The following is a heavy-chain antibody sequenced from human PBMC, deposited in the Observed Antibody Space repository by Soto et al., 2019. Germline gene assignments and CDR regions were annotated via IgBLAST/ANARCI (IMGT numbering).Heavy chain of an antibody. J-gene: IGHJ4*02. V-gene: IGHV1-18*01. Sequence: QVQLVQSGAEVKKPGASVKVSCKASGYTFTSYGISWVRQAPGQGLEWMGWISAYNGNTNYAQKLQGRVTMTTDTATSTAYMELRSLRSDDTAVYYCASSLPRLCAVAEYYFDYWGQGTLVTVSS. D-gene: IGHD6-19*01. CDR1: GYTFTSYG. CDR2: ISAYNGNT. CDR3: ASSLPRLCAVAEYYFDY.